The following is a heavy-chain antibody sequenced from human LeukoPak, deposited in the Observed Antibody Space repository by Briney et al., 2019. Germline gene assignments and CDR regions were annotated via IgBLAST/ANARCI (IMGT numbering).Heavy chain of an antibody. J-gene: IGHJ3*02. CDR3: AKNVQRLVRGVINTPDAFDI. Sequence: GGSLRLSCAASGFTFNSYAMSWVRQAPGKGLEWVSAISGSGGSTHYAGAVQGRFPLSKDNSKNTLYLQMNSLRAEDTGVYYCAKNVQRLVRGVINTPDAFDIWGQGTMVTVSS. V-gene: IGHV3-23*01. D-gene: IGHD3-10*01. CDR1: GFTFNSYA. CDR2: ISGSGGST.